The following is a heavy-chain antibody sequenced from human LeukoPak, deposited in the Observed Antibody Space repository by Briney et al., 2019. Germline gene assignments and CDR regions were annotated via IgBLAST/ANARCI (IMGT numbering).Heavy chain of an antibody. D-gene: IGHD2-2*01. V-gene: IGHV3-30*03. CDR3: ARDAEYCSSTSCNGGGYYYYGMDV. CDR1: GFTFSSYG. Sequence: QPGGSLRLSCAASGFTFSSYGMHWVRQAPGKGLEWVAVISYDGSNKYYADSVKGRFTISRDNSKNTLYLQMNSLRAEDTAVYYCARDAEYCSSTSCNGGGYYYYGMDVWGKGATVTVSS. J-gene: IGHJ6*04. CDR2: ISYDGSNK.